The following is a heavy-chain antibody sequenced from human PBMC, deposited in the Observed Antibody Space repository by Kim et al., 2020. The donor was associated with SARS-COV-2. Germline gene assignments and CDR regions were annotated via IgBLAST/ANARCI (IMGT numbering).Heavy chain of an antibody. CDR1: GYTFTSYA. J-gene: IGHJ6*02. CDR2: INAGNGNT. V-gene: IGHV1-3*01. D-gene: IGHD5-12*01. Sequence: ASVKVSCKASGYTFTSYAMHWVRQAPGQRLEWMGWINAGNGNTKYSQKFQGRVTITRDTSASTAYMELSSLRSEDTAVYYCARDPGGWLQLIYYYYGMDVWGQGTTVTVSS. CDR3: ARDPGGWLQLIYYYYGMDV.